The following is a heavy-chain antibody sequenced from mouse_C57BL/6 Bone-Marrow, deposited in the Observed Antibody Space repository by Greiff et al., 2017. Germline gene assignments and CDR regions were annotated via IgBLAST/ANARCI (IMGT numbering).Heavy chain of an antibody. CDR3: ANRNYYAMDY. J-gene: IGHJ4*01. Sequence: LVESGAELARPGASVKLSCKASGYTFTSYGISWVKQRTGQGLEWIGEIYPRSGNTYYNEKFKGKATLTADKSSSTAYMELRSLTSEDSAVYFCANRNYYAMDYWGQGTSVTVSS. CDR1: GYTFTSYG. V-gene: IGHV1-81*01. CDR2: IYPRSGNT.